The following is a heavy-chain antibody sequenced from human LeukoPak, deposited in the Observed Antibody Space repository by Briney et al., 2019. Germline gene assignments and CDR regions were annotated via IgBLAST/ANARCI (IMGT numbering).Heavy chain of an antibody. D-gene: IGHD3-22*01. CDR2: IYPRDSDT. CDR3: ARTDYDSSVYFDY. Sequence: GEPLKISCKGSGYSFTSYWIGWVRQMPGKGLEWMGVIYPRDSDTRYSPSFQGQVTISADKSINTAYLQWSSLKASDTAMYYCARTDYDSSVYFDYWGQGTLVTVSS. CDR1: GYSFTSYW. J-gene: IGHJ4*02. V-gene: IGHV5-51*01.